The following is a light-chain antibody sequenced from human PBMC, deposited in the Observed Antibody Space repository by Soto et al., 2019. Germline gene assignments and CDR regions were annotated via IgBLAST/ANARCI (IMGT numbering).Light chain of an antibody. Sequence: DIVMTQSPDSLAVSLGERATINCKSSQSVLYSSTNKNYLAWYQQKTGQPPKLLIYWASTRESGVPDRFSGSGSGTDFTLTISSLQAEDVAVYYCQQYYSTPTFGGGTKVEIK. CDR3: QQYYSTPT. CDR1: QSVLYSSTNKNY. J-gene: IGKJ4*01. V-gene: IGKV4-1*01. CDR2: WAS.